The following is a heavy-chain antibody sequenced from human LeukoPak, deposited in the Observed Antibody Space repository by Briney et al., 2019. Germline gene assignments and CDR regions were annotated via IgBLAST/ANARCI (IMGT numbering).Heavy chain of an antibody. D-gene: IGHD2-2*02. CDR2: IIPIFGTA. CDR3: ARAEYCSSTSCYTSNWFDP. J-gene: IGHJ5*02. CDR1: EGTFSSYA. V-gene: IGHV1-69*05. Sequence: SVKVSCKASEGTFSSYAISWVRQAPGQGLEWMGGIIPIFGTANYAQKFQGRVTITTDESTSTAYMELSSLRSEDTAVYYCARAEYCSSTSCYTSNWFDPWGQGTLVTVSS.